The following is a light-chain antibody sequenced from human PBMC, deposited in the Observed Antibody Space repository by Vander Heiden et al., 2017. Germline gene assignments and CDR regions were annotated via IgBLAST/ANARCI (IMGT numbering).Light chain of an antibody. CDR1: QSVLYSSNNKNY. Sequence: DIVMTQSPDSLAVSLGERATINCKSSQSVLYSSNNKNYLAWYQQKPGQPPKLLIYWASTRESGVPDRFSGSGSGTDFTLTISSLQAEDVAVYYCQQDASTLQTFGQGTKVEIK. J-gene: IGKJ1*01. CDR2: WAS. V-gene: IGKV4-1*01. CDR3: QQDASTLQT.